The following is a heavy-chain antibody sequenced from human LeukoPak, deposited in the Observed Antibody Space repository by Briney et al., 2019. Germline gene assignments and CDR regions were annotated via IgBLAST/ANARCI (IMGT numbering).Heavy chain of an antibody. Sequence: GGSLRLSCAASGFSLSRYWMSWVRQAPGKGLEWVANIGKDGTGNHYVDSVKGRFTISRDNAKNSLYLQMNSLRAEDTAVYYCAREPWMDYWGQGTLVTVSS. CDR3: AREPWMDY. J-gene: IGHJ4*02. CDR2: IGKDGTGN. D-gene: IGHD2-2*03. V-gene: IGHV3-7*01. CDR1: GFSLSRYW.